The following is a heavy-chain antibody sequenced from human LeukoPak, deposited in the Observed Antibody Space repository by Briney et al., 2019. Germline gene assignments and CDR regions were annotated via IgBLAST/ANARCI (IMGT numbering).Heavy chain of an antibody. CDR2: ISAYNGNT. D-gene: IGHD2-15*01. J-gene: IGHJ5*02. CDR3: ARDWDCSGGSCYSPNWFDP. Sequence: ASVKVSCXASGYAFTSYGISWVGQAPGQGLEWMGWISAYNGNTNYAQKLQGRVTMTTDTSTSTAYMELRSLRSDDTAVYYCARDWDCSGGSCYSPNWFDPWGQGTLVTVSS. V-gene: IGHV1-18*01. CDR1: GYAFTSYG.